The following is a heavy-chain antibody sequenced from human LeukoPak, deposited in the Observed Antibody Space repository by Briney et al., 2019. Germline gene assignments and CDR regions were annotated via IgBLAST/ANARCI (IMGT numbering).Heavy chain of an antibody. V-gene: IGHV4-59*01. J-gene: IGHJ6*02. CDR3: ARAMSDYYYYGMDV. CDR2: ISNTGTT. CDR1: GAAIRGFY. D-gene: IGHD2-2*01. Sequence: SETLSLTCTVSGAAIRGFYWSWFRQPPGKGLDWIGHISNTGTTTYNPSLKSRVTISEYMSENQFSLSLSSVTAADTAVYYCARAMSDYYYYGMDVWGQGTTVTVSS.